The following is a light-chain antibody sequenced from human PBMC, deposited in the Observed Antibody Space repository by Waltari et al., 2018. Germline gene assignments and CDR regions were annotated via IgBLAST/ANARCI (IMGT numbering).Light chain of an antibody. CDR2: WAS. CDR3: QQYYSTPQT. V-gene: IGKV4-1*01. Sequence: DIVMTQSPDSLAVSLGARATINCKSSQSVLYSSNNKNYLAWYQQKPGQPPKLLIYWASTRESGVPDRFSGSGSVTDFTLTISSLQAEDVAVYYCQQYYSTPQTFGQGTKLEIK. J-gene: IGKJ2*01. CDR1: QSVLYSSNNKNY.